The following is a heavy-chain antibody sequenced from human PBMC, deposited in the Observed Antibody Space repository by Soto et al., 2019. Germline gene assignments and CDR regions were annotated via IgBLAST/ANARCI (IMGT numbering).Heavy chain of an antibody. D-gene: IGHD1-26*01. CDR2: INHSGST. Sequence: SETLSRTCAVYCGSFSGYCWSWIRQPPGKGLEWIGEINHSGSTNYNPSLKSRVTISVDTPKNQFSLKLSSVTAADTAVYYCARAGATATFDDWGQGTMVTVSS. CDR3: ARAGATATFDD. J-gene: IGHJ4*02. CDR1: CGSFSGYC. V-gene: IGHV4-34*01.